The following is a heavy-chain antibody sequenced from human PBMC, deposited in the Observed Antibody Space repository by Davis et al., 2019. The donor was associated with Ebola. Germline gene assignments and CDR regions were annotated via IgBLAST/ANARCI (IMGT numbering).Heavy chain of an antibody. CDR2: ISSNGGST. J-gene: IGHJ4*02. CDR1: GFTFSSYA. CDR3: VIPMPRGGD. V-gene: IGHV3-64D*06. Sequence: GESLKISCSASGFTFSSYAMHWVRQAPGKGLEYVSAISSNGGSTYYADSVKGRFTISRDNSKNTLYLQMSSLRAEDTAVYYCVIPMPRGGDWGQGTLVTVSS. D-gene: IGHD2-2*01.